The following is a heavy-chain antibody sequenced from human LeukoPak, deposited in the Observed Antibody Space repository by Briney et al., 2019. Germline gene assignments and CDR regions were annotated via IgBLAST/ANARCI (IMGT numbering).Heavy chain of an antibody. V-gene: IGHV4-4*07. CDR3: ARGGQRPLFDY. J-gene: IGHJ4*02. Sequence: SAETLSLTCTVSGGSISSYYWSWIRQPAGKGLEWIGRIYTSGSTNYNPSLKSRVTMSVDTSKNQFSLKLSSVTAADTAVYYCARGGQRPLFDYWGQGTLVTDSS. D-gene: IGHD3-16*01. CDR2: IYTSGST. CDR1: GGSISSYY.